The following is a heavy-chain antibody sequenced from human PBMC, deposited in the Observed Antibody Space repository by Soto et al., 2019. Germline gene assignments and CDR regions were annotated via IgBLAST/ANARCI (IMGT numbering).Heavy chain of an antibody. D-gene: IGHD2-21*02. V-gene: IGHV4-59*01. CDR1: GGSISGYY. CDR2: MYNTGST. CDR3: ARDLWGYCGTDCYPLDV. Sequence: ASETLSLTCTVSGGSISGYYWSWILQPPWKGLEWIGYMYNTGSTVYNPSFKSRVTISVDTSKNQFSLKLNSVTAADTAVYYCARDLWGYCGTDCYPLDVWGQGTTVTVSS. J-gene: IGHJ6*02.